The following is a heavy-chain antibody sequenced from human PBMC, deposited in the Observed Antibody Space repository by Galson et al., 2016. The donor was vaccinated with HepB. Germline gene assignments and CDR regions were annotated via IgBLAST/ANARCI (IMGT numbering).Heavy chain of an antibody. CDR2: ITSNGRNT. J-gene: IGHJ4*02. Sequence: SLRLSCAASGFTFSYYAMHWVRQAPGKGLEYISGITSNGRNTYYADFAKGRFIISRDNSKNTMYLQLNSLRAEDTATYYCVGAKYWGQGTLAIVSS. D-gene: IGHD2/OR15-2a*01. CDR3: VGAKY. V-gene: IGHV3-64D*06. CDR1: GFTFSYYA.